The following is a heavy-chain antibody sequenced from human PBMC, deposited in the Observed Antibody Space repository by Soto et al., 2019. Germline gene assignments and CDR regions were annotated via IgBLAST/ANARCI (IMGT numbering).Heavy chain of an antibody. CDR1: GFTFSNYA. CDR3: AKDQGRSWYEIDY. CDR2: ISGSGGST. Sequence: EVQLLESGGGLVQPGGSLRLSCAASGFTFSNYAVTWVRQAPGKGLEWVSTISGSGGSTYYEDSVKGRFTISRDNSKNTLYLQMNSLRAEDTAVYYCAKDQGRSWYEIDYWGQGTLVTVSS. V-gene: IGHV3-23*01. J-gene: IGHJ4*02. D-gene: IGHD6-13*01.